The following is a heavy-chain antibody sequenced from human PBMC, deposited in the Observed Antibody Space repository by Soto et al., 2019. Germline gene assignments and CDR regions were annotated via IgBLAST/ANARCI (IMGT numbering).Heavy chain of an antibody. Sequence: QVQLQESGPGLVKPSGTLSLTCAVSGASISSSNWWTWVRQPPGKGLEWIGEIYHSGSTNYNPSLMSRVTISLDKSKNHFSLRLSSATGADTAVYYCATSRGSGRLDNWGQGTLVTVSS. V-gene: IGHV4-4*02. D-gene: IGHD3-10*01. CDR2: IYHSGST. CDR1: GASISSSNW. J-gene: IGHJ4*02. CDR3: ATSRGSGRLDN.